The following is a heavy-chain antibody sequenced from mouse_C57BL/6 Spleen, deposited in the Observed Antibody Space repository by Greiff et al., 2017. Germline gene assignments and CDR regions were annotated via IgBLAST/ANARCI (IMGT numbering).Heavy chain of an antibody. Sequence: SGAELVRPGTSVKVSCKASGYAFTNYLIEWVKQRPGQGLEWIGVINPGSGGTNYNEKFKGKATLTADKSSSTAYMQLSSLTSEDSAVYFCARDYYGSSLAWFAYWGQGTLVTVSA. D-gene: IGHD1-1*01. CDR2: INPGSGGT. CDR1: GYAFTNYL. J-gene: IGHJ3*01. CDR3: ARDYYGSSLAWFAY. V-gene: IGHV1-54*01.